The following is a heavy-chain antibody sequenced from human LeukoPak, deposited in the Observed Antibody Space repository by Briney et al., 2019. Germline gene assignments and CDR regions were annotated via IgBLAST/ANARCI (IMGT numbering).Heavy chain of an antibody. V-gene: IGHV3-21*01. CDR2: ISSSSSYI. CDR3: ARAEYFDWLLN. Sequence: GGSLRLSCAASGFTFDDYAMHWVRQAPGKGLEWVSSISSSSSYIYYADSVKGRFTISRDNAKNSLYLQMNSLRAEDTAVYYCARAEYFDWLLNWGQGTLVTVSS. CDR1: GFTFDDYA. D-gene: IGHD3-9*01. J-gene: IGHJ4*02.